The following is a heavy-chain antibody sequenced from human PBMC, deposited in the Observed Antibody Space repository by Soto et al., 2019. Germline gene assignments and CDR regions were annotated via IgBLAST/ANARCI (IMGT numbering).Heavy chain of an antibody. V-gene: IGHV5-10-1*01. CDR2: IDPSDSYT. D-gene: IGHD3-10*01. J-gene: IGHJ6*02. CDR1: GYSFTSYW. CDR3: ARHGFRYGAHYYYGMDV. Sequence: GESLKISCKGSGYSFTSYWISWVRQMPGKCLEWIGRIDPSDSYTNYSPSFQGHVTISADKSISTAYLQWSSLKASDTAMYYCARHGFRYGAHYYYGMDVWGQGTTVTVSS.